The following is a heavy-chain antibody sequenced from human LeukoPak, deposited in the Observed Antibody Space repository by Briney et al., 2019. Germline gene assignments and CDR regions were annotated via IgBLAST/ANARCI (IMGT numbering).Heavy chain of an antibody. Sequence: ASVKVSCKASGGTFSSYAISWVRQAPGQGLEWMGGIIPIFGTANYAQKFQGRVTITTDESTSTAYMELSSLRSEDTAVYYCARDSKRRSSSSGPFDYWGQGTLVTVSS. CDR2: IIPIFGTA. V-gene: IGHV1-69*05. J-gene: IGHJ4*02. D-gene: IGHD6-6*01. CDR3: ARDSKRRSSSSGPFDY. CDR1: GGTFSSYA.